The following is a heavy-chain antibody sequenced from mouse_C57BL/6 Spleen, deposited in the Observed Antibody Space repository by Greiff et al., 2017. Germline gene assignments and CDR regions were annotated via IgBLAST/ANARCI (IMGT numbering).Heavy chain of an antibody. Sequence: QVQLQQSGAELVRPGASVTLSCKASGYTFTDYEMHWVKQTPVHGLEWIGAIDPETGGTAYNQKFKGKAILTADKSSSTAYMELRSLTSEDSAVYYCTRIRNYFEYWGQGTTLTVSS. CDR3: TRIRNYFEY. J-gene: IGHJ2*01. V-gene: IGHV1-15*01. CDR1: GYTFTDYE. CDR2: IDPETGGT.